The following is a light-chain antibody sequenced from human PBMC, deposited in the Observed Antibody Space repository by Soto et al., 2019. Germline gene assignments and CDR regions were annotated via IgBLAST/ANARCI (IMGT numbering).Light chain of an antibody. CDR1: QSVDSN. J-gene: IGKJ5*01. CDR2: DAS. CDR3: QQYTNWRIS. Sequence: EIVMTQSPAAVSVSPGKRATLSRRASQSVDSNLAWYQQKPGQPPRLLIYDASTRATGIPARISGSGSGTEFTLTICSLQSEDFALYYCQQYTNWRISFGEGTRLEI. V-gene: IGKV3-15*01.